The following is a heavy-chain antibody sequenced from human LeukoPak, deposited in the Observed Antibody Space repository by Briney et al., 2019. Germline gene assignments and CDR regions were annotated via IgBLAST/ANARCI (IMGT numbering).Heavy chain of an antibody. CDR3: ARGGGSGRWGSAFDM. CDR2: MKQDGREK. D-gene: IGHD3-16*01. Sequence: GGSLRLSCVASGFTFTNYWMTWVRQAPGKGLEWVANMKQDGREKYYVDSVKGRFTVSRNNAKNSLYLQMDSLRDEDTAVYYCARGGGSGRWGSAFDMWGQGTMVTVSP. J-gene: IGHJ3*02. CDR1: GFTFTNYW. V-gene: IGHV3-7*01.